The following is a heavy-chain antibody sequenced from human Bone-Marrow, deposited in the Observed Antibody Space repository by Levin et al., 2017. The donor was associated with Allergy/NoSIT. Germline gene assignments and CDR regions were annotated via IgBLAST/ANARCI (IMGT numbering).Heavy chain of an antibody. CDR2: VSGSSTFI. D-gene: IGHD6-13*01. CDR1: GFTFSSYS. V-gene: IGHV3-21*01. CDR3: ARDSSAGFSSSWTDY. J-gene: IGHJ4*02. Sequence: SCAASGFTFSSYSMNWVRQAPGKGLEWVSSVSGSSTFIYYADSMKGRFTISRDNANNSLYLQMNSLRVEDTAVYYCARDSSAGFSSSWTDYWGQGSLVTVSS.